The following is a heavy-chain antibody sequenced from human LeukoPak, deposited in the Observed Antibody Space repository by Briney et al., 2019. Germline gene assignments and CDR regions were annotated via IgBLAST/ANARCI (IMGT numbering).Heavy chain of an antibody. D-gene: IGHD6-19*01. V-gene: IGHV4-38-2*01. CDR1: GFRISRTHF. J-gene: IGHJ4*02. CDR2: VFHTGIT. CDR3: ARVAAGNTMFDF. Sequence: PSETLSLTCVVSGFRISRTHFWGWIRQAPGKEMEWLGSVFHTGITYYNPSVRGRVTISVDTSNNQFSLNLYSATAAGTAVYYCARVAAGNTMFDFWGRGTLVAVSS.